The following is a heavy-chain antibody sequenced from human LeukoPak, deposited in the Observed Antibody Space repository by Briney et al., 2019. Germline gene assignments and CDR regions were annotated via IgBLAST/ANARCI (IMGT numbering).Heavy chain of an antibody. J-gene: IGHJ4*02. Sequence: GGSLRLSCAASGFTFSSYGMHWVRQAPGKGLEWVAVISYDGSNKYYADSVKGRFTISRDNSKNTLYLQMNSLRAEDTAVYYCARGSHPGVYFGYWGQGTLVTVSS. D-gene: IGHD3-10*01. CDR3: ARGSHPGVYFGY. CDR1: GFTFSSYG. CDR2: ISYDGSNK. V-gene: IGHV3-30*03.